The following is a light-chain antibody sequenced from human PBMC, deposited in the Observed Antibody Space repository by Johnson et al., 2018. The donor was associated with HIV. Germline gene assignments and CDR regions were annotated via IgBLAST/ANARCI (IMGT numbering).Light chain of an antibody. Sequence: HSVLTQPPSVSAAPGQKVTISCSGSSSNIGNNYVSWYQQLPGTAPKLLIYENNKRPSGIPDRFSGSKSGTSATLGITGLQTGDEVDYYCGTWDTSPSALLYVSGTATKVTVL. CDR1: SSNIGNNY. V-gene: IGLV1-51*02. J-gene: IGLJ1*01. CDR3: GTWDTSPSALLYV. CDR2: ENN.